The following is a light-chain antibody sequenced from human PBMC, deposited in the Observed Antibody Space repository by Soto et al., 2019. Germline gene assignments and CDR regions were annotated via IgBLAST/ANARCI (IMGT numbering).Light chain of an antibody. CDR1: QTIRSY. V-gene: IGKV1-39*01. CDR2: ATS. CDR3: QQGYSSRWT. Sequence: DIQMTQSPSSLSASVGDRVTITCRASQTIRSYLNWYQQKPGKAPQLLMYATSSLQTGVPSRFSASGSGTDFSLVISDLQPEDSATYYCQQGYSSRWTSGRGTKVEI. J-gene: IGKJ1*01.